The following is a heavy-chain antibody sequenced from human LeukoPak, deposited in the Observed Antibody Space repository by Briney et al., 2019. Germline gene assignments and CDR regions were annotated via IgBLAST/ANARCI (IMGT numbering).Heavy chain of an antibody. D-gene: IGHD3-3*01. CDR3: ARGLTIFGVVITYYYYGMDV. Sequence: PSETLSLTCAVYGGSFSGYYWSWIRQPPGKGLEWIGEINHSGSTNYNPSLKSRVTISVDTSKNQFSLKLSSVTAADTAVYYCARGLTIFGVVITYYYYGMDVWGQGTTVTVSS. CDR2: INHSGST. V-gene: IGHV4-34*01. CDR1: GGSFSGYY. J-gene: IGHJ6*02.